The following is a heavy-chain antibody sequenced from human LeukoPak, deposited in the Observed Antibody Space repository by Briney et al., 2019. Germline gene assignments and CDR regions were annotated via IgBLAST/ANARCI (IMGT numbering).Heavy chain of an antibody. CDR3: AKDLPKGAFDI. Sequence: GGSLRLSCAASGFTFSSYSINWVRQAPGKGLEWVSAISGSGSSTYYADSVKGRFTISRDNSKNTLYLQMNSLRAEDTAVYYCAKDLPKGAFDIWGQGTMVTVSS. J-gene: IGHJ3*02. V-gene: IGHV3-23*01. CDR1: GFTFSSYS. CDR2: ISGSGSST.